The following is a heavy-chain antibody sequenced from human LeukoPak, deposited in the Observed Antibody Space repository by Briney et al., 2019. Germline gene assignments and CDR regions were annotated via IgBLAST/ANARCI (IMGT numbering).Heavy chain of an antibody. Sequence: SQTLSLTCAISGDCVSSNSVAWNWFRQSPSRGLEWLGRTYYTSKWNNDYAESVQSRIAVNPDTSKNQFSLYLNSVTLEDTAVYYCARQASRRFDPWGQGTLVTVSS. CDR2: TYYTSKWNN. J-gene: IGHJ5*02. V-gene: IGHV6-1*01. CDR3: ARQASRRFDP. CDR1: GDCVSSNSVA.